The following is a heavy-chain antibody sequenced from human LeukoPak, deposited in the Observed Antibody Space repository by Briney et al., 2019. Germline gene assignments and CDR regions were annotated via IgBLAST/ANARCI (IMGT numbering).Heavy chain of an antibody. V-gene: IGHV1-8*01. D-gene: IGHD3-22*01. J-gene: IGHJ4*02. CDR1: GYTFTSYD. CDR3: AREGTYYDSSGYYTLLDY. CDR2: MNPNSGNT. Sequence: ASVKVSCKASGYTFTSYDINWVRQATGQGLEWMGWMNPNSGNTGYAQKFQGRVTMTRNTSISTAYMELCSLRSEDTAVYYCAREGTYYDSSGYYTLLDYWGQGTLVTVSS.